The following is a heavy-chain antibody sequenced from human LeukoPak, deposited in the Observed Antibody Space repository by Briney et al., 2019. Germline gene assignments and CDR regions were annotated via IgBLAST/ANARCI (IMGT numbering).Heavy chain of an antibody. Sequence: SVKVSCKASGGTFSSYAISWVRQAPGQGLEWMGRIIPIFGTANYAQKFQGRVTITMDESTSTAYMELSSLRSEDTAVYYCAMGAYCGGDCSGGFDYWGQGTLVTVSS. D-gene: IGHD2-21*02. V-gene: IGHV1-69*05. CDR3: AMGAYCGGDCSGGFDY. CDR2: IIPIFGTA. J-gene: IGHJ4*02. CDR1: GGTFSSYA.